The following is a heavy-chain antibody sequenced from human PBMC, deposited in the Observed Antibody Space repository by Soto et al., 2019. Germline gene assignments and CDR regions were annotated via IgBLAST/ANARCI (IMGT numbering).Heavy chain of an antibody. J-gene: IGHJ4*02. CDR3: ARGGYSSSWSESPTNRPALDE. V-gene: IGHV1-46*01. CDR1: GYTFTSYY. CDR2: INPSGGST. D-gene: IGHD6-13*01. Sequence: ASVKVSCKASGYTFTSYYMHWVRQAPGQGLEWMGIINPSGGSTSYAQKFQGRATMTRDTSTSTVYMELSSLRSEDTAVYYCARGGYSSSWSESPTNRPALDEWGQGTLVTVSS.